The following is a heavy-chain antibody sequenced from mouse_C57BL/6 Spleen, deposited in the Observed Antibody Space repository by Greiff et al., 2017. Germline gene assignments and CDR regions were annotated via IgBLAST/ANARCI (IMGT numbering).Heavy chain of an antibody. V-gene: IGHV1-64*01. Sequence: VQLQPSGAELVKPGSSVKLSCKASGYTFTSYWMHWVKQRPGQGLEWIGMIHPNSGSTNYNEKFKSKATLTVDKSSSTAYMQLSSLTSEDSAVYYCARGGGNPMDYWGQGTSVTVSS. CDR3: ARGGGNPMDY. CDR2: IHPNSGST. CDR1: GYTFTSYW. J-gene: IGHJ4*01.